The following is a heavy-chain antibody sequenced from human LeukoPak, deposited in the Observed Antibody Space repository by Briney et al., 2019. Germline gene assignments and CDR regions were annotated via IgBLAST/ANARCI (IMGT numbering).Heavy chain of an antibody. CDR2: IRYDGSNK. CDR3: AKDPSSRYSSIDY. J-gene: IGHJ4*02. D-gene: IGHD5-18*01. Sequence: GGSLRLYCAASGFTFSSYGMHWVRHAPGKGLEWVAFIRYDGSNKYYADSVKGRFTISRDNSKNTLYLQMNRLRAEDTAVYYCAKDPSSRYSSIDYWGQGTLVTVSS. CDR1: GFTFSSYG. V-gene: IGHV3-30*02.